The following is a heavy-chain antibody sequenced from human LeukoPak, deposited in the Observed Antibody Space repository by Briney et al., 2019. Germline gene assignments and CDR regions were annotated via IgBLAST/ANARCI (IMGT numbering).Heavy chain of an antibody. CDR1: GGSISTYY. D-gene: IGHD3-3*01. J-gene: IGHJ4*02. Sequence: SETLSPTCTLSGGSISTYYWSWIRQPPGKGLEWIGYIYHSGSTNYNPSLKSRVTISVDTSKNQFSLKLSSVTAADTAVYYCARGDSYDFWSGYYYYWGQGTLVTVSS. V-gene: IGHV4-59*01. CDR2: IYHSGST. CDR3: ARGDSYDFWSGYYYY.